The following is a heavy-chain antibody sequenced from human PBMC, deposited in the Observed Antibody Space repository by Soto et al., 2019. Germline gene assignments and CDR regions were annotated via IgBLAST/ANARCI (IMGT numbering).Heavy chain of an antibody. CDR1: GGSISSGGYY. CDR3: ATNGGYYDSSGPKYFQY. Sequence: QVQLQESGPGLVKPSQTLSLTCTVSGGSISSGGYYWSWVRQHPGKGLECIGYIYYSGSTNYNPSLKSRVTISVDTSKSQFSLRLSSVTAADTAVYYCATNGGYYDSSGPKYFQYWGQGTLFTVSS. V-gene: IGHV4-31*03. J-gene: IGHJ1*01. CDR2: IYYSGST. D-gene: IGHD3-22*01.